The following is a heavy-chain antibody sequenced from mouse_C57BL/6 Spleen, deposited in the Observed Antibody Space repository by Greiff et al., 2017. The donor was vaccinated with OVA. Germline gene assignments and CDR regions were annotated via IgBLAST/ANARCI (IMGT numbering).Heavy chain of an antibody. J-gene: IGHJ4*01. V-gene: IGHV1-50*01. Sequence: QVQLQQPGAELVKPGASVKLSCKASGYTFTSYWMQWVKQRPGQGLVWIGEIDPSDSYNNSNQKFKGKATLTVDTSSSTAYMQRSSLTSEDSAVYYCATSDSNYSYYAMDYWGQETSVAVSS. CDR2: IDPSDSYN. CDR3: ATSDSNYSYYAMDY. D-gene: IGHD2-12*01. CDR1: GYTFTSYW.